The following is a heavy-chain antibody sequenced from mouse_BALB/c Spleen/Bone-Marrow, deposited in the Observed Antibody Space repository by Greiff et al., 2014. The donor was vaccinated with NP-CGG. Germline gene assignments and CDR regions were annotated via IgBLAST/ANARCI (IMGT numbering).Heavy chain of an antibody. J-gene: IGHJ3*01. Sequence: EVQLQQSGAELVKPGASVKLSCTASGSNIKDTYMHWVKQRPEQGLEWIGRIDPANGNTKYDPKFQGKATITADTSSNTAYLQLSSLTSEDTAVYYCASYYYGSAWFAYWGQGTLVTVSA. D-gene: IGHD1-1*01. CDR1: GSNIKDTY. V-gene: IGHV14-3*02. CDR2: IDPANGNT. CDR3: ASYYYGSAWFAY.